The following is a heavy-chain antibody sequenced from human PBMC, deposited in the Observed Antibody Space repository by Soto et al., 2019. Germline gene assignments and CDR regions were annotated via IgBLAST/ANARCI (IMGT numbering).Heavy chain of an antibody. CDR2: LSGSSLNT. Sequence: EVRLLESGGGLVQPGGSLRLSCAASGFTFGNYAMTWVRQGPGRGLEWVSALSGSSLNTYYAASVKARFTISRDNSKNTMYLEMNSLRVDHTAVYYCTTQFFLSSRKPPEDVWGQGTPVAVSS. CDR3: TTQFFLSSRKPPEDV. J-gene: IGHJ6*02. CDR1: GFTFGNYA. V-gene: IGHV3-23*01.